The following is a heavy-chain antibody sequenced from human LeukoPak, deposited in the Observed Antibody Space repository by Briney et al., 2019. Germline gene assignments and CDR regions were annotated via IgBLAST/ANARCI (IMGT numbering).Heavy chain of an antibody. CDR3: ARALIPSDDLDY. J-gene: IGHJ4*02. CDR2: ISYDGSNK. Sequence: GGSLRLSCAASGFTFSSYAMHWVRQAPGNGLEWVAVISYDGSNKYYADSVKGRFTISRDNSKNTLYLQMNSLRAEDTAVYYCARALIPSDDLDYWGQGTLVTVSS. CDR1: GFTFSSYA. V-gene: IGHV3-30*04. D-gene: IGHD2-2*02.